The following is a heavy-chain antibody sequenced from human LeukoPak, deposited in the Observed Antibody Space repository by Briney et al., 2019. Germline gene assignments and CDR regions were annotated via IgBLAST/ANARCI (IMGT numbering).Heavy chain of an antibody. CDR2: INPNSGGT. Sequence: ASVKVSCKASGYTFTGYYKHWVRQAPGQGLEWMGWINPNSGGTNYAQKFQGRVTMTRDTSISTAYMELTRLRSDDTAVYYCARSSSSPAHGNWFDHWGQGTLVTVSS. J-gene: IGHJ5*02. CDR3: ARSSSSPAHGNWFDH. D-gene: IGHD6-13*01. CDR1: GYTFTGYY. V-gene: IGHV1-2*02.